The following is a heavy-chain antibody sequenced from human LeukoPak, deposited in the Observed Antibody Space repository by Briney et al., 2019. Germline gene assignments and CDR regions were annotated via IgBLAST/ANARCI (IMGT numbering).Heavy chain of an antibody. V-gene: IGHV3-15*01. CDR3: TSQQLDGESFDY. D-gene: IGHD6-13*01. CDR1: GFTFSNAW. Sequence: PGGSLRLSCAASGFTFSNAWMSWVRQAPGKGLEWVGRIKSKTDGGTTDYAAPVKGRFTISRDDSKNTLYLQMNSLKTEDTAVYYCTSQQLDGESFDYWGQRTLVTVSS. J-gene: IGHJ4*02. CDR2: IKSKTDGGTT.